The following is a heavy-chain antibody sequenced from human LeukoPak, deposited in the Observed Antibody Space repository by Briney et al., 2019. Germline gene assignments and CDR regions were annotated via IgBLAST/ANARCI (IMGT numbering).Heavy chain of an antibody. CDR3: ARDPIGVWVAAAGTLSHYYMDV. J-gene: IGHJ6*03. CDR1: GYTFTGYY. V-gene: IGHV1-2*02. D-gene: IGHD6-13*01. CDR2: INPNSGGT. Sequence: GASVKVSCKASGYTFTGYYMHWVRQAPGQGLEWMGWINPNSGGTNYAQKFQGRVTMTRDTSISTAYMELSRLRSDDTAVYYCARDPIGVWVAAAGTLSHYYMDVWGKGTTVTVSS.